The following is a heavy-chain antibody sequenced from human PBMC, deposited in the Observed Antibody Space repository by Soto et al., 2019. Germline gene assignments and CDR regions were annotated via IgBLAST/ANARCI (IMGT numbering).Heavy chain of an antibody. Sequence: PGGSLRLSCAASGFTFSSYAMSWVRQAPGKGLEWVSAISGSGGSTYYADSVKGRFTISRDNSKNTLYLQMNSLRAEDTAVYYCARSDYDFWSGYTPRYYMDVWGKGTTVTVSS. J-gene: IGHJ6*03. CDR1: GFTFSSYA. V-gene: IGHV3-23*01. D-gene: IGHD3-3*01. CDR2: ISGSGGST. CDR3: ARSDYDFWSGYTPRYYMDV.